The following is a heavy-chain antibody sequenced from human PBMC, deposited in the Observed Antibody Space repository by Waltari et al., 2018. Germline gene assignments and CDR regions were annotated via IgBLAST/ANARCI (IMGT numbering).Heavy chain of an antibody. CDR1: GFTFSSYS. CDR3: ATGGWGFYLDN. V-gene: IGHV3-21*01. J-gene: IGHJ4*02. D-gene: IGHD7-27*01. CDR2: ISSTGTYT. Sequence: EVQLVESGGGLVKPGGSLRLSCAASGFTFSSYSMNWVRQAPGKGRGWISSISSTGTYTHYADSVKGRFTISRDNAKNSLYLQMNSLRAEDTGVYWCATGGWGFYLDNWGQGTLVTFSS.